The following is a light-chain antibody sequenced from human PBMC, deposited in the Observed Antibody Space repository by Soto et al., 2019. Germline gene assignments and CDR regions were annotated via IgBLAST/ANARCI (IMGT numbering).Light chain of an antibody. Sequence: QSALTQPASVSGSPGQSITISCTGTSSDVGGYNSVSWYQQHSGKAPKVIIYDVSNRPSGVSIRFSGSKSGNTASLTISGLQAEDEADYYCSSYTSSSTLYVFGTGTKAIVL. CDR1: SSDVGGYNS. V-gene: IGLV2-14*01. CDR2: DVS. CDR3: SSYTSSSTLYV. J-gene: IGLJ1*01.